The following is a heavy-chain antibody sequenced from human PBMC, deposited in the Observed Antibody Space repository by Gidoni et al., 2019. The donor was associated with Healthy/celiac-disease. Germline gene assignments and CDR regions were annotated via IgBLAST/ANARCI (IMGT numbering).Heavy chain of an antibody. Sequence: DVQLVESGGGLVKPGGSVRLSCAASGFTFSNAWMNWVRQAPGKGLEWVGRNKSKTDSGTTDYAAPVKGRFTISRNDSKNTLYLQMNSLKTEYTAVYYCTGVLWFDDFDYWGQGTLVTVSS. CDR1: GFTFSNAW. J-gene: IGHJ4*02. V-gene: IGHV3-15*07. CDR3: TGVLWFDDFDY. D-gene: IGHD3-10*01. CDR2: NKSKTDSGTT.